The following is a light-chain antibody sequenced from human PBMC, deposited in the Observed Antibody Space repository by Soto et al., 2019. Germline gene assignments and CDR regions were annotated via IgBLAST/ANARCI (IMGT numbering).Light chain of an antibody. CDR2: DVS. Sequence: QSVLTQLHSVSGSPGQPVAISCTGTSSDVGGYNYVSWYQQHPGKAPKLMIYDVSKRPSGVPDRFSGSKSGNTASLTISGLQAEDEADYYCCSYAGSYSYVLGTGTKLTVL. V-gene: IGLV2-11*01. CDR1: SSDVGGYNY. J-gene: IGLJ1*01. CDR3: CSYAGSYSYV.